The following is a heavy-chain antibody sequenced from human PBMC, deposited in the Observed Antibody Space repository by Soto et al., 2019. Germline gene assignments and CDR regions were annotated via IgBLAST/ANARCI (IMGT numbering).Heavy chain of an antibody. D-gene: IGHD3-10*01. Sequence: GGSLRLSCAASGFTFSSYAMSWVRQAPGKGLEWVSAISGSGGSTYYADSVKGRFTISRDNPKNTLYLQMNSLRAEDMAVYYCAKDSKLWFGESLFDYWGQGTLVTVSS. CDR1: GFTFSSYA. J-gene: IGHJ4*02. CDR2: ISGSGGST. V-gene: IGHV3-23*01. CDR3: AKDSKLWFGESLFDY.